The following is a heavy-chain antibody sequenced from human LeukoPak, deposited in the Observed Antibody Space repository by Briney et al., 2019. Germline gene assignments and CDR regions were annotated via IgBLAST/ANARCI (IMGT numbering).Heavy chain of an antibody. Sequence: KPLETLSLTCAVYGGSFSGYYWSWIRQPPGKGLEWIGEINHSGSTNYNPSLKSRVTISVDTSKNQFSLKLSSVTAADTAVYYCASVYGDGIDYWGQGTLVTVSS. CDR1: GGSFSGYY. J-gene: IGHJ4*02. V-gene: IGHV4-34*01. CDR3: ASVYGDGIDY. D-gene: IGHD4-17*01. CDR2: INHSGST.